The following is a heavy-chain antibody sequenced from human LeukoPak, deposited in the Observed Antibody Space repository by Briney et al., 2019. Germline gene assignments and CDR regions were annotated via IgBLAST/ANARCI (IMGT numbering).Heavy chain of an antibody. Sequence: SETLSLTCTVSGGSISSGGYYWGWIRQPPGKGLEWIGYIYHSGSTYYNPSLKSRVTISVDRSKNQFSLKLKSVTAADTAVYFCARDRGTTFWDFDLWGRGTLVTVSS. CDR2: IYHSGST. CDR3: ARDRGTTFWDFDL. CDR1: GGSISSGGYY. V-gene: IGHV4-30-2*01. J-gene: IGHJ2*01. D-gene: IGHD1-14*01.